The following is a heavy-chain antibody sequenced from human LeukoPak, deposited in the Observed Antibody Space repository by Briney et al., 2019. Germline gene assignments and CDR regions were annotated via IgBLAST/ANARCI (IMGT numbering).Heavy chain of an antibody. V-gene: IGHV3-23*01. CDR2: ISGSGGST. CDR3: AKPLAEYQLLPRAFDI. J-gene: IGHJ3*02. CDR1: GFTSSSYA. D-gene: IGHD2-2*01. Sequence: GSLRLSCAASGFTSSSYAMSWVRQAPGKGLEWVSAISGSGGSTYYADSVKGRFTISRDNSKNTLYLQMNSLRAEDTAVYYCAKPLAEYQLLPRAFDIWGQGTMVTVSS.